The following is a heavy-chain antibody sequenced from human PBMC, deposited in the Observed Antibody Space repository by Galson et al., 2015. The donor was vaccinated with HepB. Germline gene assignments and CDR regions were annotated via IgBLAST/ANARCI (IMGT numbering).Heavy chain of an antibody. CDR3: ARHVAGTPFYFYGLDV. J-gene: IGHJ6*02. CDR2: IDPSDSYT. Sequence: QSGAEVKKPGESLRISCKGSGYSFTSYWITWVRQMPGKGLEWMGRIDPSDSYTNYSPSFQGHVTISADKSIKTAYLQWSSLKASDSAMYYCARHVAGTPFYFYGLDVWGQGTTVTVSS. CDR1: GYSFTSYW. V-gene: IGHV5-10-1*01. D-gene: IGHD6-19*01.